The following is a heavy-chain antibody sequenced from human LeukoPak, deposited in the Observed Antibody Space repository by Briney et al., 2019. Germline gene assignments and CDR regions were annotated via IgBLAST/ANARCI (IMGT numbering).Heavy chain of an antibody. CDR2: ISYSSSAI. CDR1: GFTFSSYA. CDR3: AKDGMEGGGSYDYFDY. Sequence: GGSLRLSCAASGFTFSSYAMSWVRQAPGKGLEWISYISYSSSAIYYADSVKGRFTISRDMSKNTLYLQMNSLRAEDTAVYYCAKDGMEGGGSYDYFDYWGQGTLVTVSS. D-gene: IGHD1-26*01. J-gene: IGHJ4*02. V-gene: IGHV3-23*01.